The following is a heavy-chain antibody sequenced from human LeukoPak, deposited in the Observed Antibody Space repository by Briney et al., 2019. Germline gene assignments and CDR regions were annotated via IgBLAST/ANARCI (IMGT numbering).Heavy chain of an antibody. CDR3: ARLTPSDSSSWYWYFGL. D-gene: IGHD6-13*01. CDR1: GGSISRYY. Sequence: SETLSLTCTVSGGSISRYYWSWIRQPPRKGLEWIGYIYYSGSTNYNPSLKSRVTISVDTSKNQFSLKLNTVTAADTAVYYCARLTPSDSSSWYWYFGLWGRGTLVTVSS. J-gene: IGHJ2*01. CDR2: IYYSGST. V-gene: IGHV4-59*08.